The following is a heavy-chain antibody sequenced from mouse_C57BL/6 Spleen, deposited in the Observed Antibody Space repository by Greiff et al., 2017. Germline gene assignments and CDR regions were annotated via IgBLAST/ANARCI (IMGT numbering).Heavy chain of an antibody. CDR3: ARRDYGNFYWYFDV. J-gene: IGHJ1*03. Sequence: QVQLQPSGPELVKPGASVKISCKASGYAFSSSWMNWVKPRPGKGLEWIGRIYPGDGDTNYNGKFKGKATLTADKSSSTAYMQHSSLTSEASAVYFCARRDYGNFYWYFDVWGTGTTVTVSS. V-gene: IGHV1-82*01. D-gene: IGHD2-1*01. CDR2: IYPGDGDT. CDR1: GYAFSSSW.